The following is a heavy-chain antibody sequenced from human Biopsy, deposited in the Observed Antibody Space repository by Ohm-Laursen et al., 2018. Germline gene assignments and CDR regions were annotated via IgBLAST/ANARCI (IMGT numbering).Heavy chain of an antibody. V-gene: IGHV1-69*06. CDR3: ATKLTGYFHH. D-gene: IGHD3-9*01. CDR1: GYTFAGYY. Sequence: SVKVSCKTSGYTFAGYYLHWVRQAPGQGLEWLGGNIPILGTGNYAQKFQDRVTVAADTSTSTATMELRSLRSDDTAVYYCATKLTGYFHHWGQGTLVIVSS. CDR2: NIPILGTG. J-gene: IGHJ1*01.